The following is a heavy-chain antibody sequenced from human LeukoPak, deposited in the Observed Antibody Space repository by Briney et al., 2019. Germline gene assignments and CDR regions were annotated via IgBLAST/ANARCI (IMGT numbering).Heavy chain of an antibody. D-gene: IGHD6-13*01. CDR3: ARVGFIAAAGTLDY. J-gene: IGHJ4*02. CDR2: IYYSGST. CDR1: GGSISSGGYY. Sequence: SENLSLTCTVSGGSISSGGYYWSWIRQHPGKGLEWIGYIYYSGSTYYNPSLKSRVTISVDTSKNQFSLKLSSVTAADTAVYYCARVGFIAAAGTLDYWGQGTLVTVSS. V-gene: IGHV4-31*03.